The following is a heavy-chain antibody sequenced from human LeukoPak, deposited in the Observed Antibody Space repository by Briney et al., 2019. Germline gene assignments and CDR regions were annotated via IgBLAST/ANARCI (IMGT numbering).Heavy chain of an antibody. CDR2: ISWNSGSI. D-gene: IGHD6-13*01. CDR3: ARGNGYSTSGYVDY. V-gene: IGHV3-9*03. Sequence: GGSLRLSCAASGFTFDDYAMHWVRQAPGKGLEWVSGISWNSGSIGYADSVKGRFTISRDNAKNSLYLQMNSLRAEDMALYYCARGNGYSTSGYVDYWGQGTLVTVSS. CDR1: GFTFDDYA. J-gene: IGHJ4*02.